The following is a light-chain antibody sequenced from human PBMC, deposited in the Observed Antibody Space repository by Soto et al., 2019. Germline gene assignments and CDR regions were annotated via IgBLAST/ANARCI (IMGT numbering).Light chain of an antibody. V-gene: IGKV3D-15*01. Sequence: EIVMTQSPATLSVSPGERATLSCRASQSVNSNVAWYQQRPGQAPSLLIYGAFNRATNISARFSGSGSGTEFTLTLTSLQSADFAIYYCQQYNTWPRSFGQGTKVAIK. J-gene: IGKJ1*01. CDR2: GAF. CDR1: QSVNSN. CDR3: QQYNTWPRS.